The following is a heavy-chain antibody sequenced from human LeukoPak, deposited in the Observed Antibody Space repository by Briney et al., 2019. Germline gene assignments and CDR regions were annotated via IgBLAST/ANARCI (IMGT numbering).Heavy chain of an antibody. D-gene: IGHD2-15*01. CDR1: GFTFSSYW. CDR3: ARGYCSGGSCYEGDAFDI. V-gene: IGHV3-74*01. CDR2: INSDGSST. Sequence: PGGSLRLSCAASGFTFSSYWMHWVRQAPGKGLVWVSRINSDGSSTSYADSVKGRFTISRDNAKNTLYLQMNSLRAEDTAVYYCARGYCSGGSCYEGDAFDIWGQGIMVTVSS. J-gene: IGHJ3*02.